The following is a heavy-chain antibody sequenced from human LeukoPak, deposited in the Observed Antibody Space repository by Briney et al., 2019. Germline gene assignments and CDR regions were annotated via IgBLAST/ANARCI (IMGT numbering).Heavy chain of an antibody. J-gene: IGHJ3*02. Sequence: GGSLRLSCAASAFTFSDYSMNWVRQAPGKGLEWISYIDTSSSTMYYADSVMGRFTVSRDNSKNTVVLQMGSLRHDDTAVYYCVKDDGSGSYYKRGAFNIWGHGTMVKVAS. CDR2: IDTSSSTM. CDR1: AFTFSDYS. V-gene: IGHV3-48*02. D-gene: IGHD3-10*01. CDR3: VKDDGSGSYYKRGAFNI.